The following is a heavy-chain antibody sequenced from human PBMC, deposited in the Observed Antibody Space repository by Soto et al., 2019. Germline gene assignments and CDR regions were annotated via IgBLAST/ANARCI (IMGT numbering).Heavy chain of an antibody. D-gene: IGHD2-2*01. CDR1: ACSFSMYT. J-gene: IGHJ4*02. CDR3: ARAGCSSTSCPIKYYFDY. Sequence: GXSVKVAFRSSACSFSMYTIVLVRQTPGQGLEWLGGIIPIFGTAHYAQKFQGRVTITADESTSTAYMELSSLRSEDTDVYYCARAGCSSTSCPIKYYFDYWGQGTLVPVSS. CDR2: IIPIFGTA. V-gene: IGHV1-69*01.